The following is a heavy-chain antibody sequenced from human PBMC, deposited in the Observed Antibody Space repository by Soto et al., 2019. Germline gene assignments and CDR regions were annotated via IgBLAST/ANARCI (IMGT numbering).Heavy chain of an antibody. CDR2: ISSGGNTT. Sequence: PGGSLRLSCAAPGFTFSTHAISWVRQAPGKDLDSLPSISSGGNTTFYATPVGCRFTISRENSKNTLYRQMNGLRAEDTAVYYCAKALYNRLIPYYYYGMYGWGQGTKVTVS. J-gene: IGHJ6*02. CDR3: AKALYNRLIPYYYYGMYG. V-gene: IGHV3-23*01. CDR1: GFTFSTHA. D-gene: IGHD1-1*01.